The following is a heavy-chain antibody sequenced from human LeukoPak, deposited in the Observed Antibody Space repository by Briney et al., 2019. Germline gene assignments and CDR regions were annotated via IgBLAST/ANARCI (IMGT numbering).Heavy chain of an antibody. V-gene: IGHV3-53*01. J-gene: IGHJ4*02. CDR2: IYSGGSGST. CDR3: AHRKATSWAHDY. D-gene: IGHD2-2*01. Sequence: GGSLRLSCAASGFTVSSSYMSWVRQAPGKGLEWVSVIYSGGSGSTYYADSVKGRFTISRDNSKNTLNLQMNSLRAEDTAVYYCAHRKATSWAHDYWGQGALVTVSS. CDR1: GFTVSSSY.